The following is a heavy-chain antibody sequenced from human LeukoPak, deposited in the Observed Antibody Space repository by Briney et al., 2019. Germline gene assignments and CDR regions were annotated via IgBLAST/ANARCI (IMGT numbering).Heavy chain of an antibody. D-gene: IGHD3-10*01. V-gene: IGHV3-21*01. CDR3: ARPVLWFGGFDY. J-gene: IGHJ4*02. CDR1: GFTFGSYE. CDR2: ISSSSSYI. Sequence: PGGSLRLSCAASGFTFGSYEMNWVRQPPGKGLEWVSSISSSSSYIYYADSVKGRFTISRDNAKNSLYLQMNSLRAEDTAVYYCARPVLWFGGFDYWGQGTLVTVSS.